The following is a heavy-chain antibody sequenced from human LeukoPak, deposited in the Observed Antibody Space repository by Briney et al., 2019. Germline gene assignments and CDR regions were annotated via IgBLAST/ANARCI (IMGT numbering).Heavy chain of an antibody. J-gene: IGHJ3*02. CDR2: IYYSGST. CDR1: GGSISSYY. Sequence: SETLSLTCNVSGGSISSYYWSWIRQPPRKGLEWIGYIYYSGSTNYNPSLKSRVTISVDTSKNQFSLKLSSVTAADTAVYYCARDYDFWSGYRAAFDSWGQGTMVTVSS. CDR3: ARDYDFWSGYRAAFDS. D-gene: IGHD3-3*01. V-gene: IGHV4-59*01.